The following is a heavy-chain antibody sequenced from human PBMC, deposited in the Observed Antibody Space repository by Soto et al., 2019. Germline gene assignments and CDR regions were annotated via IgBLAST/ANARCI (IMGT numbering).Heavy chain of an antibody. D-gene: IGHD3-10*01. Sequence: SETLSLTCTVSGGSISSYYWSWIRQPPGKGLEWIGYIYYSGSTNYNPSLKSRVTISVDTSKNQFSLKLSSVTAADTAVYYCARHFGDIPEYFQHWGQGTLVTVSS. J-gene: IGHJ1*01. CDR3: ARHFGDIPEYFQH. CDR2: IYYSGST. CDR1: GGSISSYY. V-gene: IGHV4-59*08.